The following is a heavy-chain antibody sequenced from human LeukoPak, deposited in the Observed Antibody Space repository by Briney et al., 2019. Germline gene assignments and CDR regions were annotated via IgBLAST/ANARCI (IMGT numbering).Heavy chain of an antibody. J-gene: IGHJ4*02. Sequence: GATVKVSCKASGYTFTGYYMHWVRQAPGQGLEWMGWINPNSGGTNYAQKFQGRVTMTRDTSISTAYMELSRLRSDDTAVYYCARDLHQWLPYYDYWGQGTLVTVSS. CDR1: GYTFTGYY. V-gene: IGHV1-2*02. CDR2: INPNSGGT. D-gene: IGHD6-19*01. CDR3: ARDLHQWLPYYDY.